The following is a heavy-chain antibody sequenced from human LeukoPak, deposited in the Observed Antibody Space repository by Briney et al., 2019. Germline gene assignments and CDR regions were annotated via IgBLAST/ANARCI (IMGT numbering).Heavy chain of an antibody. CDR2: IYHSGNT. CDR3: AGRGGSGWYFDY. CDR1: AGSISSSSHY. D-gene: IGHD6-19*01. V-gene: IGHV4-39*01. J-gene: IGHJ4*02. Sequence: SETLSLTCTVSAGSISSSSHYWSWIRQPPGKGLEWIGSIYHSGNTYYKPSLKSRVTISVDTSNNQLSLKVSSVTAADTAVYYCAGRGGSGWYFDYWGQGTLVTVSS.